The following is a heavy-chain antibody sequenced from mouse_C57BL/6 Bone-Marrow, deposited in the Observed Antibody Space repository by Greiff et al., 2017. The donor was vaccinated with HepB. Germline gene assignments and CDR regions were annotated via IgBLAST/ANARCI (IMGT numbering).Heavy chain of an antibody. CDR1: GFTFTDYY. CDR3: ARSTMPSYWYFDV. D-gene: IGHD6-5*01. J-gene: IGHJ1*03. Sequence: EVHLVESGGGLVQPGGSLSLSCAASGFTFTDYYMSWVRQPPGKALEWLGFIRNKANGYTTEYSASVKGRFTISRDNSQSILYLQMNALRAEDSATYYCARSTMPSYWYFDVWGTGTTVTVSS. CDR2: IRNKANGYTT. V-gene: IGHV7-3*01.